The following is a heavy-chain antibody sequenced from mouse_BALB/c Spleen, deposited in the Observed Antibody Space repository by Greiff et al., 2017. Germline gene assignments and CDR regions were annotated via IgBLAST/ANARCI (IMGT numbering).Heavy chain of an antibody. J-gene: IGHJ4*01. V-gene: IGHV1-14*01. Sequence: VQLKQSGPELVKPGASVKMSCKASGYTFTSYVMHWVKQKPGQGLEWIGYINPYNDGTKYNEKFKGKATLTSDKSSSTAYMELSSLTSEDSAVYYGARGGELVAMDYWGQGTSVTVSS. CDR1: GYTFTSYV. CDR3: ARGGELVAMDY. CDR2: INPYNDGT.